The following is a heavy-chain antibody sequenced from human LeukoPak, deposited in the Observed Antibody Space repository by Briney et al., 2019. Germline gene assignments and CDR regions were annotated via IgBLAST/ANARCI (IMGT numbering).Heavy chain of an antibody. D-gene: IGHD3-10*01. Sequence: SETLSLTCAVYGGSFSGYYWSWIRQPPGKGLEWIGEINHSGSASYNPSLKSRVTISVDTSKSQFSLKLSSVTAADTAVYYCARGSYYGSGSYYKPRGFDPWGQGTLVTVSS. J-gene: IGHJ5*02. CDR2: INHSGSA. V-gene: IGHV4-34*01. CDR1: GGSFSGYY. CDR3: ARGSYYGSGSYYKPRGFDP.